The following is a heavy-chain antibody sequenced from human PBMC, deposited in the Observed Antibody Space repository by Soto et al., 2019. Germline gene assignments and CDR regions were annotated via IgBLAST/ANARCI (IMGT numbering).Heavy chain of an antibody. CDR1: GFTFSNYE. V-gene: IGHV3-48*03. D-gene: IGHD6-19*01. CDR3: AKDGQWLDVYLES. CDR2: IPASGGTI. Sequence: EVQLVESGGGLVQTGGSLRLSCAASGFTFSNYEMNWVRQAPGKGLEWVSYIPASGGTIHYADSVKGRFTISRDNARKSLYLQMTRLRAEDTATYYCAKDGQWLDVYLESWGQGTQVTVSA. J-gene: IGHJ4*02.